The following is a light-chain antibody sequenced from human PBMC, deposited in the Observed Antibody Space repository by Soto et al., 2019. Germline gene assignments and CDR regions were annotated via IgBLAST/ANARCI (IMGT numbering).Light chain of an antibody. Sequence: QPVLTQSPSASASLGASVKLTCTLSSGHSSYAIAWHQQQPEKGPRYLMKLNSDGSHSKGDGIPDRFSGSSSGAERYLTISSLQSADEADYYCQTCGTGIHVVFGGGTQLTVL. CDR3: QTCGTGIHVV. J-gene: IGLJ2*01. CDR1: SGHSSYA. V-gene: IGLV4-69*01. CDR2: LNSDGSH.